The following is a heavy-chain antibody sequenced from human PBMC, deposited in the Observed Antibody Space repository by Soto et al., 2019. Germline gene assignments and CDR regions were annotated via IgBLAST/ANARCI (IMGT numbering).Heavy chain of an antibody. CDR3: AKDSGRGSADYYFDY. CDR2: ISYDGGDT. V-gene: IGHV3-30*18. D-gene: IGHD3-10*01. CDR1: EFTFRNFG. J-gene: IGHJ4*02. Sequence: VQLVESGGGVVQPGTSLRLSCAASEFTFRNFGMHWVRQAPGKGLEWVAVISYDGGDTYSADSVKGRFTISRDNSKNTLFLQMNSLRAEDTAVYYCAKDSGRGSADYYFDYWGRGTLVTVSS.